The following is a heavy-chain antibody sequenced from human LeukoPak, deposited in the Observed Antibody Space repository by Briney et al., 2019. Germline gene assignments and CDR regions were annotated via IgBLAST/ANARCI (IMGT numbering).Heavy chain of an antibody. D-gene: IGHD2-15*01. J-gene: IGHJ3*02. CDR3: ARDCGGSCSDAFDI. CDR1: GYTFTSYY. CDR2: INPNSGGT. Sequence: ASLKVSCKASGYTFTSYYMHWVRQAPGQGLEWMGRINPNSGGTNYAQKFQGRVTMTRDTSISTAYMELSRLRSDDTAVYYCARDCGGSCSDAFDIWGQGTMVTVSS. V-gene: IGHV1-2*06.